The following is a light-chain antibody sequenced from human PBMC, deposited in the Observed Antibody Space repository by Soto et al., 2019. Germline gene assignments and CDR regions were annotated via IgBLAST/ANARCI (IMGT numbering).Light chain of an antibody. CDR3: QQANSFPIT. Sequence: DIQMTRSPSSVVASVGDRVTITCRASQGIDRWLAWYQQKPGRAPKLLISGAFILQSEVPSRFSGSRSGTEFTLTISSLQPEDFATYFCQQANSFPITFGQGTRLEIK. CDR2: GAF. J-gene: IGKJ5*01. CDR1: QGIDRW. V-gene: IGKV1-12*01.